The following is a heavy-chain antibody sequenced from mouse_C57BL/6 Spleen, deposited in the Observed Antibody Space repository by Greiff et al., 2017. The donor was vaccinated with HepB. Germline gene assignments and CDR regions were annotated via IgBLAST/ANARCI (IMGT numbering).Heavy chain of an antibody. CDR3: ARNPYYSKKGFDY. D-gene: IGHD2-5*01. CDR2: IYPGDGDT. Sequence: QVQLQQSGPELVKPGASVKISCKASGYAFSSSWMNWVKQRPGKGLEWIGRIYPGDGDTNYNGKFKGKATLTADKSSSTAYMQLSSLTSEDSAVYFCARNPYYSKKGFDYWGQGTTRTVSS. J-gene: IGHJ2*01. V-gene: IGHV1-82*01. CDR1: GYAFSSSW.